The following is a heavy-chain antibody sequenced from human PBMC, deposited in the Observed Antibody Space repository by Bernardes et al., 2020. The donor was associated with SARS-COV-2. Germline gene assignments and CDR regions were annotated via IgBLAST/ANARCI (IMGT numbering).Heavy chain of an antibody. CDR3: ARATETNCANRICDGRWFDP. D-gene: IGHD2-8*01. V-gene: IGHV3-23*01. CDR2: FSDGGLST. J-gene: IGHJ5*02. Sequence: GGSLRLSCAASGFTFSNYAMNWVRQAPGKGLEWVSGFSDGGLSTYYADSVKGRFTISRDSSKNTLYLQMNSLRADDTAVYYCARATETNCANRICDGRWFDPWGQGTLVTVSP. CDR1: GFTFSNYA.